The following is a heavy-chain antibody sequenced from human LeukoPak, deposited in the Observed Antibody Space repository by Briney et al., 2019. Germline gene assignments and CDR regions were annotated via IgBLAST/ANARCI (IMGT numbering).Heavy chain of an antibody. V-gene: IGHV3-49*03. Sequence: PGGSLRLSCTASGFTFGDYAMSWFRQAPGKGLEWVGFIRSKAYGGTTEYAASVKGRFTISRDDSKSIAYLQMNSLKTEDTAVYYCTRDGTGYSSSWYGDRFDYWGQGTLVTVSS. CDR3: TRDGTGYSSSWYGDRFDY. CDR2: IRSKAYGGTT. D-gene: IGHD6-13*01. CDR1: GFTFGDYA. J-gene: IGHJ4*02.